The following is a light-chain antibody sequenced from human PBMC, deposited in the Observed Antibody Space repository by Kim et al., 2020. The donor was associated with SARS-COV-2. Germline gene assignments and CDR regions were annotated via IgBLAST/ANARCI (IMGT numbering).Light chain of an antibody. V-gene: IGKV1-33*01. J-gene: IGKJ4*01. CDR2: DAS. CDR1: HDIGNY. CDR3: QQNDFPPLT. Sequence: ASVGDRVTITCQASHDIGNYLNWYQHKPGHAPNLLIYDASTLQGGVPSRFSGSGVGTTFTFTITGLQPEDIATYFCQQNDFPPLTFGGGTKVDIK.